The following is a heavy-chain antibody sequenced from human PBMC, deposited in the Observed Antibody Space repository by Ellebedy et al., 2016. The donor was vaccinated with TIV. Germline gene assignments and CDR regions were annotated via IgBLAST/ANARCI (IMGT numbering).Heavy chain of an antibody. Sequence: GESLKISCAASGFTFSSYGMHWVRQAPGKGLEWVAVISYDGSNKYYADSVKGRFTISRDNSKNTLYLQMNSLRAEDTAVYYCAREERLEWLEGGTNWFDPWGQGTLVTVSS. J-gene: IGHJ5*02. CDR2: ISYDGSNK. D-gene: IGHD3-3*01. V-gene: IGHV3-30*03. CDR3: AREERLEWLEGGTNWFDP. CDR1: GFTFSSYG.